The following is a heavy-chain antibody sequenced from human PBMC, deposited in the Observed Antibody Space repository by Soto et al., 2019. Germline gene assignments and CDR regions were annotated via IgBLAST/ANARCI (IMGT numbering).Heavy chain of an antibody. D-gene: IGHD6-13*01. Sequence: ASVKVSCKASGYTFTSYGISWVRQAPGQGLEWMGWISAYNGNTNYAQKLQGRVTMTTDTSTSTAYMELRSLRSDDTAVYYCARDLEGTERYSSSWPHRDYYGMDVWGQGTTVTVSS. CDR1: GYTFTSYG. J-gene: IGHJ6*02. CDR3: ARDLEGTERYSSSWPHRDYYGMDV. CDR2: ISAYNGNT. V-gene: IGHV1-18*01.